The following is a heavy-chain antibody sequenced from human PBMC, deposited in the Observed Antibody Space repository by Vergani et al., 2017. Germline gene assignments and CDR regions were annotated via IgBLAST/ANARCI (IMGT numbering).Heavy chain of an antibody. J-gene: IGHJ5*02. Sequence: QLQLQESGPGLVKPSETLSLTCTVSGGSISSSSYYWGWIRQPPGKGLEWIGSIYYSGSTYYNPSLKSRVTISVDTSKNQFSLKLSSVTAADTAVYYCARDFESYYYGSGSYYKGSPSWFDPWGQGTLVTVSS. CDR3: ARDFESYYYGSGSYYKGSPSWFDP. D-gene: IGHD3-10*01. CDR1: GGSISSSSYY. V-gene: IGHV4-39*07. CDR2: IYYSGST.